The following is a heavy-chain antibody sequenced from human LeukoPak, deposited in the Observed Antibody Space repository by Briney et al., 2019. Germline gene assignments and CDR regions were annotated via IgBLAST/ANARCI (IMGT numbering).Heavy chain of an antibody. Sequence: PSETLSLTCTVSGTSISSSHWSWIRQPPGKGLECLGYISNTGSTTYNPSLKSRVTISLDTSKNQFSLELKSVTAADTAVYYCARRAAANWYFDLWGRGTLVTVFS. J-gene: IGHJ2*01. D-gene: IGHD6-25*01. CDR2: ISNTGST. CDR3: ARRAAANWYFDL. CDR1: GTSISSSH. V-gene: IGHV4-59*08.